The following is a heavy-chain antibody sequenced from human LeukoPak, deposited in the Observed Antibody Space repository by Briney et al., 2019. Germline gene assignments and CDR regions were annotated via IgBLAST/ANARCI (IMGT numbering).Heavy chain of an antibody. CDR2: ISYDGSNK. CDR1: GFTFSSYG. J-gene: IGHJ4*02. V-gene: IGHV3-30*18. CDR3: AKDRGYCSGGSCYFLDY. D-gene: IGHD2-15*01. Sequence: GRSLRLSCAASGFTFSSYGMHWVRQAPGKGLEWVAVISYDGSNKYYADSVKGGFTISRDNSKNTLYLQMNSLRAEDTAVYYCAKDRGYCSGGSCYFLDYWGQGTLVTVSS.